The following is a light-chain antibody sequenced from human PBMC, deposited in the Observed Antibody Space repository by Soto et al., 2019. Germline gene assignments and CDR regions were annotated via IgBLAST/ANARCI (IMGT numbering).Light chain of an antibody. Sequence: EIVMTQSPATLSVSPGQRDTLSCRASQSVRNNLAWYQQKPGQAPRLLIYGASTRATGIPARFSGSGSGTEFTITISSLQFEDFAVYYCQQYNSWLWTFGQGTKVEIK. CDR1: QSVRNN. V-gene: IGKV3-15*01. CDR3: QQYNSWLWT. J-gene: IGKJ1*01. CDR2: GAS.